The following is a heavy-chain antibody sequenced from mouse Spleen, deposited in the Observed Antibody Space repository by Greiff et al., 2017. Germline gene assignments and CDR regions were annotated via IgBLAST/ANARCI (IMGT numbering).Heavy chain of an antibody. CDR1: GYTFTSYW. D-gene: IGHD1-1*01. CDR2: IHPNSGST. CDR3: AHYYGSHYFDY. V-gene: IGHV1-64*01. Sequence: QVQLQQPGAELVKPGASVKLSCKASGYTFTSYWMHWVKQRPGQGLEWIGMIHPNSGSTNYNEKFKSKATLTVDKSSSTAYMQLSSLTSEDSAVYYCAHYYGSHYFDYWGQGTTLTGSS. J-gene: IGHJ2*01.